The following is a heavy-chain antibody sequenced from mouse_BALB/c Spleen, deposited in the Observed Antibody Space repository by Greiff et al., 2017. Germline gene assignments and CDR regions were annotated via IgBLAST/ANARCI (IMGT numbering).Heavy chain of an antibody. V-gene: IGHV5-6-5*01. CDR1: GFTFSSYA. Sequence: EVNLVESGGGLVKPGGSLKLSCAASGFTFSSYAMSWVRQTPEKRLEWVASISSGGSTYYPDSVKGRFTISRDNARNILYLQMSSLRSEDTAMYYCAREQEPGAMDYWGQGTSVTVSS. CDR3: AREQEPGAMDY. CDR2: ISSGGST. J-gene: IGHJ4*01.